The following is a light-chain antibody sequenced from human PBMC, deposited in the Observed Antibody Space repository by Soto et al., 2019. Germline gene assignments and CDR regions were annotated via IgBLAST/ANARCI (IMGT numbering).Light chain of an antibody. CDR3: QQYGSSPLT. CDR1: QSVSSSY. CDR2: GAS. J-gene: IGKJ4*01. V-gene: IGKV3-20*01. Sequence: EIVLTQSPGTLSLSPGERATLSCRASQSVSSSYLAWYQQKPGQAPRLLIYGASTRATGVPHTFSGSGSGTDFTFTISTLETEDFAVYFCQQYGSSPLTLGGGTKVEIK.